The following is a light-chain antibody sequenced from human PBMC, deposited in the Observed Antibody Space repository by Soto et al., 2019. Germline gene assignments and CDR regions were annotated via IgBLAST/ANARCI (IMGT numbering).Light chain of an antibody. V-gene: IGKV1-39*02. CDR2: AAS. CDR3: LLDFSYFWA. Sequence: IQMTHSPSSLSASVGDRVTITCRASQSISSYLNWYQQKPGKAPKLLIYAASSFQSGVPSRFSGSGSGTDFTLTISSLQPEDFATYYCLLDFSYFWAFGQGTKVDI. J-gene: IGKJ1*01. CDR1: QSISSY.